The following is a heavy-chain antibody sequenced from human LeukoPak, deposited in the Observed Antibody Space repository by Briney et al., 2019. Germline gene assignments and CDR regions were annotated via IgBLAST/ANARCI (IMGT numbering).Heavy chain of an antibody. D-gene: IGHD3-10*01. Sequence: GESLKISCKGSGYSFTSYWIGWVRQMPGKGLEWMGIIYPGDSDTRYSPSFQGQVTISAVKSINTAYLQWSSLKASDTAMYYCARRDYYGSGSYYPLRHWGQGTLVTVSS. CDR1: GYSFTSYW. V-gene: IGHV5-51*01. CDR2: IYPGDSDT. J-gene: IGHJ4*02. CDR3: ARRDYYGSGSYYPLRH.